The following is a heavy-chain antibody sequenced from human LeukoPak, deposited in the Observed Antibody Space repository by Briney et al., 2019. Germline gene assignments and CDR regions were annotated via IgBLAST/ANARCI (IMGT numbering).Heavy chain of an antibody. J-gene: IGHJ4*02. CDR2: IYYSGST. CDR3: TRQSGYFGY. CDR1: GGSISGSSYY. Sequence: SETLSLTCSVSGGSISGSSYYWGWIRQPPGKGLQWIATIYYSGSTYYNPSLKSRVTISVDTSKNQFSLKLSSVTAADTAVYYCTRQSGYFGYWGQGTLVTVSS. V-gene: IGHV4-39*01. D-gene: IGHD1-26*01.